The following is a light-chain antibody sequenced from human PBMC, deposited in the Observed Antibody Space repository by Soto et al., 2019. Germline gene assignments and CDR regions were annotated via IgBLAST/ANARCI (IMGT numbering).Light chain of an antibody. V-gene: IGLV2-14*03. CDR2: DVS. CDR1: SSDVGFSNF. CDR3: SAFTSSDTDV. Sequence: QSALTQPASVSGSPGQSITISCTGTSSDVGFSNFVYWYQQHPGNAPKLIISDVSNRPAGVSNRFSGSKFGNTAALTISGLQAEDEADYYCSAFTSSDTDVFGTGTKPTVL. J-gene: IGLJ1*01.